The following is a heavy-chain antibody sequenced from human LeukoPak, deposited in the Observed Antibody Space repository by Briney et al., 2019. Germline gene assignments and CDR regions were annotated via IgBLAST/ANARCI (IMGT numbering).Heavy chain of an antibody. Sequence: SETLSLTCTISGGSFGSYFWSWVRQPPGKGLEWIAYIYHTGMTDYNPSLGGRVTISMDTSKHQFSLKLTSVTAADTAVYFCARGGYGADGWLDPWGQGTLVTVSP. J-gene: IGHJ5*02. D-gene: IGHD5-12*01. CDR1: GGSFGSYF. CDR2: IYHTGMT. CDR3: ARGGYGADGWLDP. V-gene: IGHV4-59*01.